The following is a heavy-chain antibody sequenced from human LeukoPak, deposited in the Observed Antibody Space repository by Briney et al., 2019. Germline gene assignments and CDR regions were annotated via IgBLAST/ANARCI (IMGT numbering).Heavy chain of an antibody. V-gene: IGHV4-59*08. CDR3: ARHEGIPAALFMLDV. D-gene: IGHD2-2*01. CDR2: IPDTGTT. CDR1: GASISSHY. J-gene: IGHJ6*02. Sequence: SETLSLTCTVSGASISSHYWSWIRQSPGKGLVWIGYIPDTGTTNYNPSLKSRVTISVDTAKNQFSLSMRSVTAADTAVYFCARHEGIPAALFMLDVWGQGTTVIVSS.